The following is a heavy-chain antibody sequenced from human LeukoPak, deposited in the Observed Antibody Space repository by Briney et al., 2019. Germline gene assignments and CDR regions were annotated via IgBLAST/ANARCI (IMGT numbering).Heavy chain of an antibody. Sequence: PGRSLRLSCAASGFTFSSYGMHWVRQAPGKGLEWVAVISYDGSNKYYADSVKGRFTISRDNSKNTLYLQMNSLRAEDTAVYYCARESGSGDHDYWGQGTLVTVSS. D-gene: IGHD1-26*01. J-gene: IGHJ4*02. CDR1: GFTFSSYG. CDR3: ARESGSGDHDY. CDR2: ISYDGSNK. V-gene: IGHV3-30*03.